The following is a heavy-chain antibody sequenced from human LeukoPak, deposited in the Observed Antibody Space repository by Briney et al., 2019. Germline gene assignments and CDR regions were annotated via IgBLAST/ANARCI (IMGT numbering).Heavy chain of an antibody. CDR3: ASKNGSY. CDR2: INSDGSSA. D-gene: IGHD1-26*01. J-gene: IGHJ4*02. Sequence: PGGSLRLSCAASGFTFSNYWMHWVRQTPGKGLVWVSRINSDGSSASYADSVKGRFTISRDNAKNTLYLQIYSLRAEDTAVYYCASKNGSYWGQGTLVTVSS. V-gene: IGHV3-74*01. CDR1: GFTFSNYW.